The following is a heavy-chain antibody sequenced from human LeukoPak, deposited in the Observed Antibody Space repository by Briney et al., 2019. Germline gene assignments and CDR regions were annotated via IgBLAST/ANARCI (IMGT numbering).Heavy chain of an antibody. CDR1: GFTFSSYG. D-gene: IGHD3-22*01. Sequence: PGGSLRLSCAASGFTFSSYGMSWVRQAPGKGLEWVSAISGSGGSTYYADSVKGRFIISRDNSKNTLYLQMNSLRAEDTAVYYCARVARITMIVVVITDDAFDIWGQGTMVTVSS. CDR3: ARVARITMIVVVITDDAFDI. CDR2: ISGSGGST. V-gene: IGHV3-23*01. J-gene: IGHJ3*02.